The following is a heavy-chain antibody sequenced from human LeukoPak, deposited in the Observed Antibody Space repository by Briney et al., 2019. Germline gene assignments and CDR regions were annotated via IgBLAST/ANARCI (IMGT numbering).Heavy chain of an antibody. Sequence: SETLSLTCTVSGGSISSYYWSWIRQPAGKGLEWIGRIYTSGSTNYNPSLKSRVTISVDTSKNQFSLKLSSVTAADTAVYYCARGYCSGGSCLNWFDPWGQGTLVTVSS. V-gene: IGHV4-4*07. CDR3: ARGYCSGGSCLNWFDP. J-gene: IGHJ5*02. D-gene: IGHD2-15*01. CDR2: IYTSGST. CDR1: GGSISSYY.